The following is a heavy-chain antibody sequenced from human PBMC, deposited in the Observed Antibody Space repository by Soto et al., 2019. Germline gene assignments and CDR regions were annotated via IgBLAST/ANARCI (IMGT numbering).Heavy chain of an antibody. V-gene: IGHV3-53*01. J-gene: IGHJ3*02. CDR3: AREFLRTPGAFDI. CDR1: GFTVSSNY. CDR2: IYSGGST. Sequence: GGSVRLSCAASGFTVSSNYMSWVRQAPGKGLEWVSVIYSGGSTYYADSVKGRFTISRDNSKNTLYLQMNSLRAEDTAVYYCAREFLRTPGAFDISGQGTIVTVSS. D-gene: IGHD2-15*01.